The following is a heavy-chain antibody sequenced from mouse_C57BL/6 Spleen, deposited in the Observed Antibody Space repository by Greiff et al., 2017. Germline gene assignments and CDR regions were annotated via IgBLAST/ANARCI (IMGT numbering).Heavy chain of an antibody. CDR1: GYTFTDYN. V-gene: IGHV1-18*01. Sequence: EVKLLESGPELVKPGASVKIPCKASGYTFTDYNMDWVKQSHGKSLEWIGDINPNNGGTIYNQKFKGKATLTVDTSSSTAYMELRRLTSEDTAVYCCARADGYSWFAYWGQGTLVTVSA. D-gene: IGHD2-3*01. CDR3: ARADGYSWFAY. J-gene: IGHJ3*01. CDR2: INPNNGGT.